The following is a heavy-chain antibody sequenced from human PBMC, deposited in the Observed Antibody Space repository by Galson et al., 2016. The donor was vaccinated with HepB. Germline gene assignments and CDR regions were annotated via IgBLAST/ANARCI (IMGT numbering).Heavy chain of an antibody. Sequence: SLRLSCAASAFTFNTYTMNWVRQAPGKGLEWVSSISNSGTYMYYADSVRGRFTISRDNAKNSLYLQLTRLRAEDTAVYYCARNGRRNYGDYGRFDYWGQGTLVSVSS. CDR1: AFTFNTYT. CDR3: ARNGRRNYGDYGRFDY. CDR2: ISNSGTYM. V-gene: IGHV3-21*01. J-gene: IGHJ4*02. D-gene: IGHD4-17*01.